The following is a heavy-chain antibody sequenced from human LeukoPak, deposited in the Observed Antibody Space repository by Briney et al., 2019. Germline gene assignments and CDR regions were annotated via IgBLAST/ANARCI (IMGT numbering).Heavy chain of an antibody. CDR2: IIPILGIA. Sequence: SVKVSCKASGGTFSSYTISWVRQAPGQGLEWMGRIIPILGIANYAQKFQGSVTITADKSTSTAYMELSSLRSEDTAVYYCARDPPAYYDFWSGYRRSPDAFDIWGQGTMVTVSS. CDR1: GGTFSSYT. V-gene: IGHV1-69*04. CDR3: ARDPPAYYDFWSGYRRSPDAFDI. D-gene: IGHD3-3*01. J-gene: IGHJ3*02.